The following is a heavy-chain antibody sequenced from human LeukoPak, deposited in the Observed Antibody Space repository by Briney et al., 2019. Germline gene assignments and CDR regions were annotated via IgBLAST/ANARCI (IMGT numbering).Heavy chain of an antibody. Sequence: SETLSLTCAVYGGSFSGYTWSWIRQPPGKGLEWIGDVNYSGTTNYNPSLKSRVTISIDTSKNHFSLKLTSVTAADTAVYYCARAPKWLSTYYYYGMDVWGQGTTVTVSS. CDR1: GGSFSGYT. D-gene: IGHD3-22*01. CDR3: ARAPKWLSTYYYYGMDV. CDR2: VNYSGTT. V-gene: IGHV4-34*01. J-gene: IGHJ6*02.